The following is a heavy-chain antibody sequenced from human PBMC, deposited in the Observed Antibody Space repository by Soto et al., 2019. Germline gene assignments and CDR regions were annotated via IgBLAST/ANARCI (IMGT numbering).Heavy chain of an antibody. J-gene: IGHJ4*02. CDR1: GFTFSSYA. Sequence: GGSLRLSCAASGFTFSSYAMSWVRQAPGKGLEWVSSISGSAGITYYADSVKGRFTISRDNSKNTLYLQMNSLRAEDTAVYYCAKDLHQWGGTGNFDYWGQGTLVTV. CDR2: ISGSAGIT. D-gene: IGHD3-10*01. CDR3: AKDLHQWGGTGNFDY. V-gene: IGHV3-23*01.